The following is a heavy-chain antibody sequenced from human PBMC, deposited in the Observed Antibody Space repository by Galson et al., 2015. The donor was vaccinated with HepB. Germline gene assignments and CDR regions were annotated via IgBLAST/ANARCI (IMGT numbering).Heavy chain of an antibody. D-gene: IGHD5-18*01. CDR1: GFTFSSYG. J-gene: IGHJ4*02. Sequence: SLRLSCAASGFTFSSYGMHWVRQAPGKGLEWVAVIWYDGSNKYYADSVKGRFTISRDNSKNTLYLQMNSLRAEDTAVYYCAKDTAERQLYHYFDYWGQGTLVTVSS. CDR3: AKDTAERQLYHYFDY. V-gene: IGHV3-33*06. CDR2: IWYDGSNK.